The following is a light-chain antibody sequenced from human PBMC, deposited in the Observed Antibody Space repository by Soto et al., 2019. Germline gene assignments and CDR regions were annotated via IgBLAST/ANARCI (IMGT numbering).Light chain of an antibody. J-gene: IGKJ1*01. CDR3: QQYHFFWT. V-gene: IGKV1-5*03. CDR2: KAS. Sequence: DIQMTQSPSTLSASVGDRVTITCRASQSIDSGLAWYQQKPGKAPKLLIYKASTLESGVPLRFSGSGSGTXFTLTITSLQPDDFATYYCQQYHFFWTFGQGTRVEIK. CDR1: QSIDSG.